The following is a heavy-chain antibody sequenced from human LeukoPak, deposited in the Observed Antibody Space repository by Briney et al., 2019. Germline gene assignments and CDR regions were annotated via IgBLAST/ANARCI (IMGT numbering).Heavy chain of an antibody. D-gene: IGHD5-24*01. J-gene: IGHJ6*03. CDR2: IYPGDSDT. V-gene: IGHV5-51*01. CDR3: ARQGVRDGYNLYDYYYMDV. Sequence: HGESLKISCKGSGYSFTSYWIGWVRQMPGKGLEWMGIIYPGDSDTRYSPSFQGQVTISADKSISTAYLQWSSLKASDTAMYYCARQGVRDGYNLYDYYYMDVWSKGTTVTISS. CDR1: GYSFTSYW.